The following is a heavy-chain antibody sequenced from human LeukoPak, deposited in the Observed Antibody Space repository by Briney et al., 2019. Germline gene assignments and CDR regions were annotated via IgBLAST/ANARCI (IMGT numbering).Heavy chain of an antibody. CDR2: INPNSGGT. V-gene: IGHV1-2*02. CDR3: ARERNLSSGYYGDAFDI. CDR1: GYTFTGYY. J-gene: IGHJ3*02. Sequence: ASVKVSCKASGYTFTGYYMHWVRQAPGQGLEWMGWINPNSGGTNYAQKFQGRVTMTRDTSISTAYMELSRLRSDDTAVYYCARERNLSSGYYGDAFDIWGQGTMVTVSS. D-gene: IGHD3-22*01.